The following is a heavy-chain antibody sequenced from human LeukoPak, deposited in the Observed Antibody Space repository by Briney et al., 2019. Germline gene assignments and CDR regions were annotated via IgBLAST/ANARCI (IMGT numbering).Heavy chain of an antibody. V-gene: IGHV4-31*03. CDR1: GGSISSGGYY. D-gene: IGHD3-3*01. CDR3: AKLGIFGVVLEDY. J-gene: IGHJ4*02. CDR2: IHYSGST. Sequence: SETLSLTCTVSGGSISSGGYYWSWIRQHPGKGLEWIGYIHYSGSTYYNPSLKSRVTISLDASKNQFSLKLRSVTAADTAVYYCAKLGIFGVVLEDYWGQGTLVTVSS.